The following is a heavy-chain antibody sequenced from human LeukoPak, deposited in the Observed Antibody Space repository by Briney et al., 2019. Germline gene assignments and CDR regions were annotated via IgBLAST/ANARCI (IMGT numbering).Heavy chain of an antibody. CDR3: AKGAGYYDYVWGSYDYYYGMDV. D-gene: IGHD3-16*01. V-gene: IGHV3-66*01. CDR2: LYTGGST. J-gene: IGHJ6*02. CDR1: GFTVSSNY. Sequence: GGSLRLSCAASGFTVSSNYMSWVRQAPGKGLEWVSVLYTGGSTYYADSVKGRFTISRDNSKNTLYLQMNSLRVEDTAVYYCAKGAGYYDYVWGSYDYYYGMDVWGQGTTVTVSS.